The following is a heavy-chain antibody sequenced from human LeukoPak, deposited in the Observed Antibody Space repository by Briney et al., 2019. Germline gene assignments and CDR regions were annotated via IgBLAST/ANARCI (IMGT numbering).Heavy chain of an antibody. CDR2: INHSGST. V-gene: IGHV4-34*01. Sequence: PSETLSLTCAVYGGSFSGYYWSWVRQPPGKGLEWIGEINHSGSTNYNPSLKSRVTISVDTSKNQFPLKLSSVTAADTAVYYCARKAGTYYYGSGSYFNFDYWGQGTLVTVSS. J-gene: IGHJ4*02. D-gene: IGHD3-10*01. CDR1: GGSFSGYY. CDR3: ARKAGTYYYGSGSYFNFDY.